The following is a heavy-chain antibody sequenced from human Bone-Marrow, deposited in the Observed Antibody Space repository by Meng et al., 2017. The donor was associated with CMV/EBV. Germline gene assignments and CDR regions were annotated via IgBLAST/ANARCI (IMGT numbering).Heavy chain of an antibody. V-gene: IGHV3-30*02. CDR3: AKGNTYYFDY. Sequence: GESLKISCAASGFTFSSYGMHWVRQAPGKGLEWVAFIRYDGSNKYYADSVKGRFTISRDNSKNTLYLQMNSLRAEDTAVYYCAKGNTYYFDYWGQGTLVPFSS. CDR1: GFTFSSYG. CDR2: IRYDGSNK. D-gene: IGHD1/OR15-1a*01. J-gene: IGHJ4*02.